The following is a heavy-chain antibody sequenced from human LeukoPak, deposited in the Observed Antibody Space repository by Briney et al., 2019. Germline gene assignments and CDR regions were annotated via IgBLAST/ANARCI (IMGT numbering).Heavy chain of an antibody. CDR2: IIPIFGTA. D-gene: IGHD2-2*01. J-gene: IGHJ4*02. CDR3: ARGGLGCSSTSCQN. CDR1: GGTFSSYA. V-gene: IGHV1-69*13. Sequence: SVKVSCKASGGTFSSYAISWVRQAPGQGLEWMGGIIPIFGTANYAQKFQGRVTITADESTSTAYMELSSLRSEDTAVYYCARGGLGCSSTSCQNWGRGTLVTVSS.